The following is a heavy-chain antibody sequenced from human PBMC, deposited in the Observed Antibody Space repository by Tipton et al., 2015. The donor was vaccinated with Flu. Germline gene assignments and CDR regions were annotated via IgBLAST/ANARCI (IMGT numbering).Heavy chain of an antibody. CDR1: GFTFDTYA. CDR2: ISYDGNIK. V-gene: IGHV3-30*03. J-gene: IGHJ6*02. D-gene: IGHD6-19*01. Sequence: LRLSCAASGFTFDTYAMHWVRQAPGKGLEWVAVISYDGNIKYYGDSVKGRFTISRDDSRNMLYLQVNSLRAEDTAVYYCARDSGYDYHYVMGVWGQGTTVTVSS. CDR3: ARDSGYDYHYVMGV.